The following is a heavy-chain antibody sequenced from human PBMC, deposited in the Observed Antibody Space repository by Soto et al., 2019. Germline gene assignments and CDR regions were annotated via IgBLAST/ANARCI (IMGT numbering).Heavy chain of an antibody. CDR2: IIPIFGKA. V-gene: IGHV1-69*05. D-gene: IGHD3-9*01. CDR1: GGTFSSYA. CDR3: ANYRTISPVAFDI. J-gene: IGHJ3*02. Sequence: SVKVSCKASGGTFSSYAISWVRQAPGQGLEWMGGIIPIFGKANYGQKFQGRVTLTTNESISTAYMELSSLRSEDTAVYYCANYRTISPVAFDIWGQGTMVTVSS.